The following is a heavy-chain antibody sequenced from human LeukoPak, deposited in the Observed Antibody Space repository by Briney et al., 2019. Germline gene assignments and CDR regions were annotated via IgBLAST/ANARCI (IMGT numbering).Heavy chain of an antibody. J-gene: IGHJ4*02. CDR1: DGSISSVGYY. D-gene: IGHD3-22*01. CDR2: IHYSGNT. CDR3: ASGNGYYYRYFDY. Sequence: SETLSLTCTVSDGSISSVGYYWTWIRQYPGKGLEWIGYIHYSGNTYYNPSLKSRVTISVDTSKKHFSLRLSSVTAADTAVYYCASGNGYYYRYFDYWGQGTLVTVSS. V-gene: IGHV4-31*03.